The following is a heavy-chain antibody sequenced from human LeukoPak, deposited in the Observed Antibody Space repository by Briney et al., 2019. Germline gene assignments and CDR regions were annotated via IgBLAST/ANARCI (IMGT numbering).Heavy chain of an antibody. CDR3: AGVLFSYNWFDP. CDR1: GFTFSNYW. CDR2: ISSRSSYI. D-gene: IGHD3-10*01. J-gene: IGHJ5*02. Sequence: GGSLRLSCAASGFTFSNYWMHWVRQAPGKGLEWVSSISSRSSYIYYADSVKGRFTIPRDNAKNSLYLQMNSLRAEDTAVYYCAGVLFSYNWFDPWGQGTLVTVSS. V-gene: IGHV3-21*01.